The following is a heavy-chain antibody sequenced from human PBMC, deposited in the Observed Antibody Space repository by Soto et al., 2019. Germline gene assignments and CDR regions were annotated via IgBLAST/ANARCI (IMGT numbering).Heavy chain of an antibody. V-gene: IGHV1-18*04. D-gene: IGHD1-26*01. CDR2: ISAYNGNT. Sequence: QVQLEQSGAEVKKPGASVTVSCKASGYTFTSYGISWVRQAPGQGLEWMGWISAYNGNTYYAQKLQGRVTMTTTPSASIPYMDLRSMRSDDTAVYYCAREHHYSGSYNAMDVWGHGTTVTVSS. CDR3: AREHHYSGSYNAMDV. J-gene: IGHJ6*02. CDR1: GYTFTSYG.